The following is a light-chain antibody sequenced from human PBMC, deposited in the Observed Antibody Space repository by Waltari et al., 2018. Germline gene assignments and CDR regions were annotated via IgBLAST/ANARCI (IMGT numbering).Light chain of an antibody. Sequence: QSALTQPASASGSPGQSVTISCTGTSSAGGGYNYVSWYQQHPGKAPKLMIYDASNRPSGVSNRFSGSKSGNTASLTISGLQVEDEADYYCSSYIGSSTLELFGGGTSLTVL. J-gene: IGLJ2*01. V-gene: IGLV2-14*03. CDR3: SSYIGSSTLEL. CDR2: DAS. CDR1: SSAGGGYNY.